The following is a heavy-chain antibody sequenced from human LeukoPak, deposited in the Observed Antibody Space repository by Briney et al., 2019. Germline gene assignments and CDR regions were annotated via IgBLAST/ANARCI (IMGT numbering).Heavy chain of an antibody. CDR2: IIPIFGTA. D-gene: IGHD3-22*01. CDR1: GGTFSSYA. Sequence: ASVKVSCKASGGTFSSYAISWVRQAPGQGLGWMGGIIPIFGTANYAQKFQGGVTITADESTSTAYLELSSLRSEDTAVYYCARGPPIEYVWGSGYFDYWGQGTMVSVSS. J-gene: IGHJ4*02. CDR3: ARGPPIEYVWGSGYFDY. V-gene: IGHV1-69*01.